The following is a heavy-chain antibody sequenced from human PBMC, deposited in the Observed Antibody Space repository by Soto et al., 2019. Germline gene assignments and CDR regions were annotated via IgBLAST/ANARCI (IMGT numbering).Heavy chain of an antibody. D-gene: IGHD6-13*01. J-gene: IGHJ4*02. CDR2: IYYSGST. CDR1: GGSISSYY. CDR3: ARFLAAAGIV. V-gene: IGHV4-59*01. Sequence: SETLSLTCTVSGGSISSYYWSWIRQPPAKGLEWIGYIYYSGSTNYNPSLKSRVTISVDTSKDQFSLKLSSVTAEDTAVYYCARFLAAAGIVWGQGTLVTV.